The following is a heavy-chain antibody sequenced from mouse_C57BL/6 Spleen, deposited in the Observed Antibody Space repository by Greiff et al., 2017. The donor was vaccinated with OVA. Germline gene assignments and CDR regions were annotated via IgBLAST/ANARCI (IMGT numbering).Heavy chain of an antibody. CDR1: GFTFSDYY. J-gene: IGHJ1*03. V-gene: IGHV5-16*01. CDR3: ARGSSYWYFDV. D-gene: IGHD1-1*01. Sequence: EVMLVESEGGLVQPGSSMKLSCTASGFTFSDYYMAWVRQVPEKGLEWVANIKYDGSSTYYLDSLKSRFIISRDNAKNILYLQMSSLKSEDTATYYCARGSSYWYFDVWGTGTTVTVSS. CDR2: IKYDGSST.